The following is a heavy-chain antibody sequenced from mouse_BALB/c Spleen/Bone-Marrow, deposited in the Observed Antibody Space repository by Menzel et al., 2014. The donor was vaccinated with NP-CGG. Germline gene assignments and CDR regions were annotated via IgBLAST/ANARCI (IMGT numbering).Heavy chain of an antibody. CDR1: GFSLTSYG. V-gene: IGHV2-5-1*01. Sequence: VKLVDSGPSLVQPSQSLSIPCTVPGFSLTSYGVHWVRQSPGKGLEWLGVIWRGGSTDHNAAFMSRLSITKDNSKSQVFFKMNSLQADDTAIYYCAKRGNYGYFDYWGQGTTLTVSS. CDR3: AKRGNYGYFDY. J-gene: IGHJ2*01. D-gene: IGHD2-1*01. CDR2: IWRGGST.